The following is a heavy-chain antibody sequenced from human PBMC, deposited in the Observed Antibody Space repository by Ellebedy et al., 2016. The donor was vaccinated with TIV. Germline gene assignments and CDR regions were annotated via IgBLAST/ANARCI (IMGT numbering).Heavy chain of an antibody. V-gene: IGHV4-39*01. J-gene: IGHJ5*02. CDR3: ARYGGAGEWFDP. CDR2: IYYSGNT. CDR1: GCSINNTSYY. Sequence: MPSETLSLTCTVSGCSINNTSYYWGWIRQPPGKGLEWIGHIYYSGNTYYNPSLKSRVTISVDRSKNQFSLKLSSVSAADTALFYCARYGGAGEWFDPWGQGTLVTVSS. D-gene: IGHD3-10*01.